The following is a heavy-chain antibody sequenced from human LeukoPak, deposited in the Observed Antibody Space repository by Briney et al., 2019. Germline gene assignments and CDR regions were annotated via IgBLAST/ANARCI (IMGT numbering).Heavy chain of an antibody. Sequence: GGSLRLSCAASGFTFSSYGMYWVRQAPGKGLEWVAFTRYDGSNKYYADSVKGRFTISRDNAKNSLYLQMNSLRAEDTAVYYCARAGISSWYPTERYFDYWGQGTLVTVSS. CDR1: GFTFSSYG. CDR3: ARAGISSWYPTERYFDY. D-gene: IGHD6-13*01. CDR2: TRYDGSNK. J-gene: IGHJ4*02. V-gene: IGHV3-30*02.